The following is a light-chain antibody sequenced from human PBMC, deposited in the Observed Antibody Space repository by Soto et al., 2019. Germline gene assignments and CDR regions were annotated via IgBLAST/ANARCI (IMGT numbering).Light chain of an antibody. V-gene: IGLV2-8*01. CDR3: TSYAGGNNV. J-gene: IGLJ1*01. Sequence: QSALTQPPSASGSPGQSVTISCTGTSSDVGGYNYVSWYQQHPDKVPKLMVYEVNKRPSGVPDRFSGSKSGNTASLTVSGLHAEEEADYYCTSYAGGNNVFGTGTKVTVL. CDR2: EVN. CDR1: SSDVGGYNY.